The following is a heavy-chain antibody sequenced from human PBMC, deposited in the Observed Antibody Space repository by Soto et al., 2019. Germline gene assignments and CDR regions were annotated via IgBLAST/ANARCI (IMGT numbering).Heavy chain of an antibody. V-gene: IGHV1-2*02. Sequence: ASVNVSCKAAGYTFSGYYIHWLRQAPGQGLEWMGWINPNSGGTNYAQKFQGRVTVTRDTPTSTAYMELSRLTSDDTAVYYCARSLTEGYCTITGSYTRPLYGMDVWGQGTTVTVS. CDR1: GYTFSGYY. D-gene: IGHD2-2*02. CDR3: ARSLTEGYCTITGSYTRPLYGMDV. CDR2: INPNSGGT. J-gene: IGHJ6*02.